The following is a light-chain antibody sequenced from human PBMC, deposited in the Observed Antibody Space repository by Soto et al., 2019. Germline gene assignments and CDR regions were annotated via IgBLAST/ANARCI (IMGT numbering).Light chain of an antibody. CDR3: QQRSNWPPVT. CDR1: QSVSSY. V-gene: IGKV3-11*01. CDR2: DAS. J-gene: IGKJ4*01. Sequence: EIVLTQSPATLSLSPGERATLSCRASQSVSSYLAWYQQKPGQAPRLLIYDASNRATGIPARFSGSGSGTHFTLTSSSLEPEDFAIYYCQQRSNWPPVTFGGGTKVEIK.